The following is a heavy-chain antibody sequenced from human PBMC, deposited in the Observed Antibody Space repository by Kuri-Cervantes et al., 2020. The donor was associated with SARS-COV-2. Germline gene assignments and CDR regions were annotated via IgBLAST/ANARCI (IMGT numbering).Heavy chain of an antibody. CDR2: INYSGNS. CDR1: GGSISSDY. Sequence: SETLSLTCTVSGGSISSDYWSWIRQPPGKGLEWIGFINYSGNSNYNPSLKSRVSISVDTSKNQFSLRLSSVSAADTAVYYCARLGSGWPGIDFWGQGTLVTVSS. V-gene: IGHV4-59*12. J-gene: IGHJ4*02. D-gene: IGHD6-19*01. CDR3: ARLGSGWPGIDF.